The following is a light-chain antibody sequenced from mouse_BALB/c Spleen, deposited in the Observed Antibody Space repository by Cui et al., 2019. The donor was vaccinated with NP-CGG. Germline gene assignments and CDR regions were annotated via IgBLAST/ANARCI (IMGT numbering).Light chain of an antibody. CDR1: IGAVTTSNY. V-gene: IGLV1*01. J-gene: IGLJ1*01. Sequence: QAVVTKESALTTSPGKTVTLTCRSSIGAVTTSNYANWVQEKPDHLFTGLIGGTNNRAPGVPARFSGSLIGDKAALTITGAQTEDEAIYFCVLWYSNHWVFGGGTKLTVL. CDR3: VLWYSNHWV. CDR2: GTN.